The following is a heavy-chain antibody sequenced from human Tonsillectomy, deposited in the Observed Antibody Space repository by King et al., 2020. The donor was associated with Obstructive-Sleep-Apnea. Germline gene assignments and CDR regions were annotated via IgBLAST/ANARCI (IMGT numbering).Heavy chain of an antibody. CDR2: ISSSSSYI. Sequence: VQLVESGGGLVKPGGSLRLSCAASGFTFSSYSMNWVRPAPGKGLEGVSSISSSSSYIYYADSVKGRFTNSRDNAKNSLYLQMNSLRAEDTAVYYCARDLEYSGYDPYYFDYWGQGTLVTVSS. CDR3: ARDLEYSGYDPYYFDY. J-gene: IGHJ4*02. D-gene: IGHD5-12*01. V-gene: IGHV3-21*01. CDR1: GFTFSSYS.